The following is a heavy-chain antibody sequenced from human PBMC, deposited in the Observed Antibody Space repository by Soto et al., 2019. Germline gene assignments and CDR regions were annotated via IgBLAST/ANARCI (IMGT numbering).Heavy chain of an antibody. V-gene: IGHV6-1*01. CDR3: VRDRYSSSGWFDP. D-gene: IGHD3-10*01. CDR2: TYYRSRFFS. CDR1: GDSVSSYSAA. Sequence: PSQTLSLTCAISGDSVSSYSAAWNWIRQSPSGGLEWLGRTYYRSRFFSDYAESVKSRLIINPDTSKNQFSLQLKSVTPEDTAAYYCVRDRYSSSGWFDPWGQGTPVTVS. J-gene: IGHJ5*02.